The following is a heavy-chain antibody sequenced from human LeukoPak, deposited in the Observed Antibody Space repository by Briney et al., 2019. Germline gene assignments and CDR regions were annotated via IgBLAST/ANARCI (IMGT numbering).Heavy chain of an antibody. J-gene: IGHJ4*02. Sequence: LETLSLTCAVYGGSFSGYYWSWIRQPPGKGLEWIGEINHSGSTNYNPSLKSRVTISADTSKNQFSLKLSSVTAADTAVYYCAVGDGYNYEDYFDYWGQGTLVTVSS. CDR2: INHSGST. D-gene: IGHD5-24*01. CDR3: AVGDGYNYEDYFDY. V-gene: IGHV4-34*01. CDR1: GGSFSGYY.